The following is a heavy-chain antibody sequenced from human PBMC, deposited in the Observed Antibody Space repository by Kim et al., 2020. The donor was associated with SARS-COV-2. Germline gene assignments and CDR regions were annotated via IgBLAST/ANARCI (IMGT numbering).Heavy chain of an antibody. CDR2: ISSSSSYI. J-gene: IGHJ6*02. D-gene: IGHD3-3*01. CDR3: ARDRHRLQYYDFWSGYPTIAGMDV. V-gene: IGHV3-21*01. Sequence: GGSLRLSCAASGFTFSSYSMNWVRQAPGKGLEWVSSISSSSSYIYYADSVKGRFTISRDNAKNSLYLQMNSLRAEDTAVYYCARDRHRLQYYDFWSGYPTIAGMDVWGQGTTVTVSS. CDR1: GFTFSSYS.